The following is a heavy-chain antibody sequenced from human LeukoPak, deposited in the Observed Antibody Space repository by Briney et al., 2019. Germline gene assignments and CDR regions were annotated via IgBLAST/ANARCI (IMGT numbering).Heavy chain of an antibody. V-gene: IGHV3-30*18. CDR3: AKDSGSYYYYYYGMDV. D-gene: IGHD1-26*01. CDR1: GFTFSSYG. Sequence: PGRSLRLSCAASGFTFSSYGMHWVRQAPGKGLEWVAVMSYDGSNKYYADSVKGRFTISRDNSKNTLYLQMNSLRAEDTAVYYCAKDSGSYYYYYYGMDVWGQGTTVTVSS. CDR2: MSYDGSNK. J-gene: IGHJ6*02.